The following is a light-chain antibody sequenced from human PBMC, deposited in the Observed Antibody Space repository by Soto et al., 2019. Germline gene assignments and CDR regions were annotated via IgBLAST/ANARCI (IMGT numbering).Light chain of an antibody. V-gene: IGLV1-44*01. CDR1: SSNIGSNT. CDR3: AAWDDSLNGRV. CDR2: SNN. J-gene: IGLJ1*01. Sequence: QSALTQPPSASGTPGQRVTISCSGSSSNIGSNTVNWYQQLPGTAPKLLIYSNNQRPSGVPDRFSGSKSGTSASLAISGLQSKDEADYYCAAWDDSLNGRVFGTGTKVTVL.